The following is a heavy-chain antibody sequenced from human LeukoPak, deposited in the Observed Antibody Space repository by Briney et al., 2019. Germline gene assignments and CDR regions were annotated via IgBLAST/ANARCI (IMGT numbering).Heavy chain of an antibody. D-gene: IGHD1-26*01. Sequence: GGSLRLSCAAYGFTFSNYYMRSIRQAPGKGLEWVSYISRSGSTIYYADSVKGRFTISRSKAKHSLVLQMNSLRTEDTAVYYCAKDSSWDSGSYFGSYYWGQGTLVTVSS. J-gene: IGHJ4*02. CDR2: ISRSGSTI. V-gene: IGHV3-11*01. CDR3: AKDSSWDSGSYFGSYY. CDR1: GFTFSNYY.